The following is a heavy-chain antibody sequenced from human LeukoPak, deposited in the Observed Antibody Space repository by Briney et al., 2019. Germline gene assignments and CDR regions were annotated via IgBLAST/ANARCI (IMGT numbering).Heavy chain of an antibody. CDR1: GGSFSGYY. J-gene: IGHJ3*02. V-gene: IGHV4-34*01. CDR2: INHSGST. D-gene: IGHD3-10*01. Sequence: SETLSLTCAVYGGSFSGYYWSWIRQPPGKGLEWIGEINHSGSTNYNPSLKSRVTISVDTSKNQFSLKLSSVTAADTAVYYCARADYYGSGSKNIKGRRRGAFDIWGQGTMVTVSS. CDR3: ARADYYGSGSKNIKGRRRGAFDI.